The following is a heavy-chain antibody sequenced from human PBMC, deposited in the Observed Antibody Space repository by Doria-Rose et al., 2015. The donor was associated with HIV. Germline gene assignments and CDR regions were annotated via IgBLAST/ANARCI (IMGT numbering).Heavy chain of an antibody. Sequence: QPVAEVKKPGASVTVSCKTSGYTFSAYAIHWVRQAPGQRLEWMGWLNVGNGDTRYSRKFQDRVTITSDTSANTGYMALSSLRSEDTAVYYCARIHSLSSSSLGHWGQGTLVTASS. J-gene: IGHJ4*02. V-gene: IGHV1-3*01. CDR3: ARIHSLSSSSLGH. D-gene: IGHD6-13*01. CDR2: LNVGNGDT. CDR1: GYTFSAYA.